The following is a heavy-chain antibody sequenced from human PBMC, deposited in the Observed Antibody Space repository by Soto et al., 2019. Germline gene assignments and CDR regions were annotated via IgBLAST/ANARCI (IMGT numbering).Heavy chain of an antibody. D-gene: IGHD4-17*01. J-gene: IGHJ4*02. CDR3: ARVRYGDYEYYFDY. V-gene: IGHV4-59*01. Sequence: PSETLSLTCTVSGGSISSYYWSWIRQPPGKGLEWIGYIYYSGSTNYNPSLKSRVTISVDTSKNQFSLKLSSVTAADTAVYYCARVRYGDYEYYFDYWGQGTLVTVSS. CDR2: IYYSGST. CDR1: GGSISSYY.